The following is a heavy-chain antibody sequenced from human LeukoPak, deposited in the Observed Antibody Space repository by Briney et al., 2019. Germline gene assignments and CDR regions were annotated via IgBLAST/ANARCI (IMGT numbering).Heavy chain of an antibody. Sequence: ASVKVSCKASGYSFTSYGISWVRQAPGQGLEWMGWISAYNGNTNYAQKLQGRVTMTTDTSTSTAYMELRSLRSDDTAVYYRARVANTHYYGSGTYPTGDWFDPWGQGTLVTVSS. CDR1: GYSFTSYG. J-gene: IGHJ5*02. D-gene: IGHD3-10*01. CDR3: ARVANTHYYGSGTYPTGDWFDP. CDR2: ISAYNGNT. V-gene: IGHV1-18*01.